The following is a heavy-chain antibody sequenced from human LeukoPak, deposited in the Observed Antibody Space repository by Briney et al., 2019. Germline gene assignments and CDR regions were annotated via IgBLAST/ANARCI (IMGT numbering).Heavy chain of an antibody. V-gene: IGHV4-39*01. CDR2: IYYSGST. Sequence: SETLSLTCAVSGGSISSSSYYWGWIRQPPGKGLEWIGSIYYSGSTYYNPSLKSRVTISVDTSKNQFSLKLSSVTAADTAVYYCARSPSSGWYEPLNWFDPWGQGTLVTVSS. J-gene: IGHJ5*02. D-gene: IGHD6-19*01. CDR1: GGSISSSSYY. CDR3: ARSPSSGWYEPLNWFDP.